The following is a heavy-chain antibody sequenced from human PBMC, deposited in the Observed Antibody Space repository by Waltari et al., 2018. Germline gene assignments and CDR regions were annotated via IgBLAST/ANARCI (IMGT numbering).Heavy chain of an antibody. J-gene: IGHJ6*03. Sequence: QVQLVQSGAEVKKPGASVKVSCKASGYTFTSYGISWVRQAPGQGLEWMGWISAYNGNTNDAQKLQGRGTMTTDTTTSTAYMELRSLRTDDTAVEYCARAYSIGGYYYYYMDVWGKGTTVTVSS. CDR3: ARAYSIGGYYYYYMDV. CDR2: ISAYNGNT. D-gene: IGHD6-25*01. CDR1: GYTFTSYG. V-gene: IGHV1-18*01.